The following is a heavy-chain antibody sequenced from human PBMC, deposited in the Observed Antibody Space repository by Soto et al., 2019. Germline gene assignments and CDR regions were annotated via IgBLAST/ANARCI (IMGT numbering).Heavy chain of an antibody. CDR1: GGSISSGGYY. J-gene: IGHJ6*02. V-gene: IGHV4-31*03. D-gene: IGHD3-10*01. CDR2: IYYSGST. CDR3: ARDHPDGSHYGMDV. Sequence: QVQLQESGPGLVKPSQTLSLTCTVSGGSISSGGYYWSWIRQHPGKGLEWIGYIYYSGSTYYNPSLKGRVTISVDTSKNQFSLKLSSVPAADTAVYYCARDHPDGSHYGMDVWGQGTTVTVSS.